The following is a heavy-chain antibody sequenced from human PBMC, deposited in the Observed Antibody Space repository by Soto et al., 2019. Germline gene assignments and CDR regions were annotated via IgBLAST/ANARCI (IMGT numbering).Heavy chain of an antibody. J-gene: IGHJ4*02. CDR3: ARDVLRYFDWLSNYFDY. CDR1: GFTFSSYA. CDR2: ISYDGSNK. D-gene: IGHD3-9*01. Sequence: GGSLRLSCAASGFTFSSYAMHWVRQAPGKGLEWVAVISYDGSNKYYADSVKGRFTISRDDSKNTLYLQMNSLRAEDTAVYYCARDVLRYFDWLSNYFDYWGQGTLVTVSS. V-gene: IGHV3-30-3*01.